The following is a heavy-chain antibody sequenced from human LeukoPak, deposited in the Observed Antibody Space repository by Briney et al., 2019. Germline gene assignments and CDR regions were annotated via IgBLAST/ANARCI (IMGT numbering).Heavy chain of an antibody. CDR3: ARGSSVFGDYVHYFDC. CDR1: GFIFSSYA. CDR2: ISYDGSNK. Sequence: RSLRLSCAASGFIFSSYAMHWVRQAPGKGLEWVAVISYDGSNKYYADSVKGRFTISRDNSKNTLYLQMNSLRAEDTAVYYCARGSSVFGDYVHYFDCWGQGTLVTISS. J-gene: IGHJ4*02. D-gene: IGHD4-17*01. V-gene: IGHV3-30-3*01.